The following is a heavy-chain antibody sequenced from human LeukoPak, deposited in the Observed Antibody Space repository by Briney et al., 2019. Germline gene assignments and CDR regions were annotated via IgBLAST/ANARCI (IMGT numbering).Heavy chain of an antibody. J-gene: IGHJ4*02. D-gene: IGHD3-10*01. V-gene: IGHV1-58*02. CDR2: IVVGSGNT. CDR1: GFTFTSST. CDR3: AGTPWFGELTLDY. Sequence: GASVKVSCKASGFTFTSSTIQWVRQARGQRLEWIGWIVVGSGNTNYAQKFQERVIITRDKSTTTVYMELSSLRSEDTAVYYCAGTPWFGELTLDYWGQGTLVTVSS.